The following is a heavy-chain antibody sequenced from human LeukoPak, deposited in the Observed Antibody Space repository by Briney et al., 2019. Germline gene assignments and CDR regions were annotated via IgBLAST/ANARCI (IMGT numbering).Heavy chain of an antibody. CDR3: AKAHYDILTTIDY. CDR1: GFTLSNDF. CDR2: ISPSGVNT. Sequence: GGSLRLSCAASGFTLSNDFMTWVRQAPGKGLEWISSISPSGVNTYYTDSVKGRFTISRDTSKNTLYLQLNSLRAEDTAMYYCAKAHYDILTTIDYWGQGTLVTVSS. V-gene: IGHV3-23*01. D-gene: IGHD3-9*01. J-gene: IGHJ4*02.